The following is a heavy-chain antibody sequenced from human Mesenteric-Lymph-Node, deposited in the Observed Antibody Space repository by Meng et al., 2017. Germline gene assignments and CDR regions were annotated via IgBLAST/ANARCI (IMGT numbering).Heavy chain of an antibody. J-gene: IGHJ4*02. CDR2: INAGNGNT. V-gene: IGHV1-3*01. Sequence: QVQLVQSGAEVKKPGSSVKVSCKASGGTFSSYAISWVRQAPGQRLEWMGWINAGNGNTKYSQKFQGRVTITRDTSASTAYMELSSLRSEDTAVYYCATYKMNHGDPDYWGQGTLVTASS. D-gene: IGHD4-17*01. CDR3: ATYKMNHGDPDY. CDR1: GGTFSSYA.